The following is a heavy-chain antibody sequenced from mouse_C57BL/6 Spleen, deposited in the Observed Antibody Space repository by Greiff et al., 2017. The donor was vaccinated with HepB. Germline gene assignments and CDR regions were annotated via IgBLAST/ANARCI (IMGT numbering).Heavy chain of an antibody. Sequence: QVQLQQSGPELVKPGASVKISCKASGYAFSSSWMNWVKQRPGKGLEWIGRIYPGDGDTNYNGKFKGKATLTADKSSSTAYMQLSSLTSEDSAVYFCARGEYYGRYFDYWGQGTTLTVSS. CDR3: ARGEYYGRYFDY. CDR2: IYPGDGDT. V-gene: IGHV1-82*01. CDR1: GYAFSSSW. J-gene: IGHJ2*01. D-gene: IGHD1-1*01.